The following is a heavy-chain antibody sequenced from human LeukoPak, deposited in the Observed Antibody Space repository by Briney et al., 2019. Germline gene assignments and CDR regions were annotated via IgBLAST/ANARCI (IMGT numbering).Heavy chain of an antibody. CDR3: ARARTGSYYSPFEY. D-gene: IGHD1-26*01. CDR1: GFTFSAYA. V-gene: IGHV3-30*04. J-gene: IGHJ1*01. CDR2: ISHDESNY. Sequence: AGGCLRLSCTASGFTFSAYALHWVRQAPGKGLEWVAVISHDESNYYHAESVKGRFSISRDDSKNTLVLQMNSLTTEDAGVYYCARARTGSYYSPFEYWGPGTLVTVSS.